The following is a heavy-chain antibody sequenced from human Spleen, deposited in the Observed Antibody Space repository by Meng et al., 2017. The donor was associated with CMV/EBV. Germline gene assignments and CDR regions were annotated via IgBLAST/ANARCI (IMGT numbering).Heavy chain of an antibody. J-gene: IGHJ6*02. V-gene: IGHV4-39*01. CDR1: DGSMSRSSYY. D-gene: IGHD7-27*01. CDR3: ASELTGASPGGMDV. Sequence: SETLSLTCTVSDGSMSRSSYYWGWIRQPPGKGLEHIGEIHHSGRTYYNPSLQSRVTMSVDTSKNQFSLKLSSVTAADTAVYYCASELTGASPGGMDVWGQGTTVTVSS. CDR2: IHHSGRT.